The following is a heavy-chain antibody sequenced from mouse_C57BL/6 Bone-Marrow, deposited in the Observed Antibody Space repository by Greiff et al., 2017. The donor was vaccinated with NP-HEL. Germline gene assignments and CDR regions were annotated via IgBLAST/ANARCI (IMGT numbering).Heavy chain of an antibody. D-gene: IGHD2-4*01. Sequence: VKLVESGPGLVQPSQCLSITCTVSGFSLTSYGVHWVRQSPGKGLEWLGVIWSGGSTDYNAAFITRLSISKDNSKGQVFFNMISLQADDTAVYYCAINYCDYDRWRYYAMDYWGQGTSVTVSS. CDR1: GFSLTSYG. CDR2: IWSGGST. V-gene: IGHV2-2*01. CDR3: AINYCDYDRWRYYAMDY. J-gene: IGHJ4*01.